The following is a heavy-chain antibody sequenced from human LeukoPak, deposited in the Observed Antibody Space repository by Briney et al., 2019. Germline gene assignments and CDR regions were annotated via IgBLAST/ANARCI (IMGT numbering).Heavy chain of an antibody. J-gene: IGHJ4*02. D-gene: IGHD3-22*01. CDR1: GFTFTGFA. Sequence: PGGSLRLSCAASGFTFTGFAMSWVRQAPGKGPEWVSRICGSSGSTYYADSVKGRFTISRDNSKHTLYLQMTSLRAEDTAVYYCAKGDYYDSSGPSFDYWGQGTLVTVSP. V-gene: IGHV3-23*01. CDR3: AKGDYYDSSGPSFDY. CDR2: ICGSSGST.